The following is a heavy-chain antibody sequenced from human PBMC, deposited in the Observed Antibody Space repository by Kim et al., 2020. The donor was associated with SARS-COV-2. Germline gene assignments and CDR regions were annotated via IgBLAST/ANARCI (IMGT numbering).Heavy chain of an antibody. CDR3: ANPRRLRLPVGTYYYYGMDV. V-gene: IGHV3-23*01. CDR2: ISGSGGST. J-gene: IGHJ6*02. Sequence: GGSLRLSCAASGFTFSSYAMSWVRQAPGKGLEWVSAISGSGGSTYYADSVKGRFTISRDNSKNTLYLQMNSLRAEDTAVYYCANPRRLRLPVGTYYYYGMDVWGQGTTVTVSS. D-gene: IGHD4-17*01. CDR1: GFTFSSYA.